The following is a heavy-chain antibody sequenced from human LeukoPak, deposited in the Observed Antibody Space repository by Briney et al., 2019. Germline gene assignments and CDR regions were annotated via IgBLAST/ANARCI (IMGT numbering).Heavy chain of an antibody. D-gene: IGHD6-19*01. CDR2: ISYDGSNK. CDR1: GFTFSSYA. V-gene: IGHV3-30*04. J-gene: IGHJ4*02. CDR3: ARSSSGPRAPFDY. Sequence: GGSLRLACAASGFTFSSYAMPWVRQAQGKGLEWVAVISYDGSNKYYADSVKGRFTISRDNSKHTLYLQMNSLRAEDTAVYYCARSSSGPRAPFDYWGQGTLVTVSS.